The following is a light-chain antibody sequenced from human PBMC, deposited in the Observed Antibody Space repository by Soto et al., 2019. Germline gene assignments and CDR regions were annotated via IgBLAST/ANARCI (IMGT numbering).Light chain of an antibody. CDR3: QQYGSSPHT. CDR1: QSVSSSY. J-gene: IGKJ2*01. CDR2: GAS. Sequence: EIVLTQYPGTLSLSPGERATLSCRASQSVSSSYLAWYQHKPGQAPRLLIYGASSRATGIPDRFSGSGSGTDFTLTISRLEPEDFAVYYCQQYGSSPHTFGQGTNLEIK. V-gene: IGKV3-20*01.